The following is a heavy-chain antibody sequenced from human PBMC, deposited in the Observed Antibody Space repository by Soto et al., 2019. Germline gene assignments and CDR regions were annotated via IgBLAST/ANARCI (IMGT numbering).Heavy chain of an antibody. V-gene: IGHV3-23*01. CDR3: ATGNSSGTDYYYYGMDV. CDR1: GFTFSSYA. J-gene: IGHJ6*02. CDR2: ISGSGSST. Sequence: GGSLRLSCAASGFTFSSYAMTWVRQAPGKGLEWVSGISGSGSSTFYADSVKGRFTISRDNSKNTLYLQMNSLRVEDTAVYYCATGNSSGTDYYYYGMDVWGQGTTVTVSS. D-gene: IGHD3-22*01.